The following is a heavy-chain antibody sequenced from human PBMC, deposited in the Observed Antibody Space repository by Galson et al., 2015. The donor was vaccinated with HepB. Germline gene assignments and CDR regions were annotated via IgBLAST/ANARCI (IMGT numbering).Heavy chain of an antibody. D-gene: IGHD4-17*01. CDR2: IRGSGDIT. CDR3: AKGIDEYGDGDFDY. J-gene: IGHJ4*02. Sequence: SLRLSCAASRFTFSGYAMSWVRQAPGKGLEWVSSIRGSGDITFHADSVKGRFTISRDNSKNTVSLQMNSLRDEDTAVYYCAKGIDEYGDGDFDYWGQGTLVTVSS. V-gene: IGHV3-23*01. CDR1: RFTFSGYA.